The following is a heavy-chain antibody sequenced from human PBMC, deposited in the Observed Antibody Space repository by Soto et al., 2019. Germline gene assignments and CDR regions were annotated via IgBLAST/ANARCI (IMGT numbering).Heavy chain of an antibody. Sequence: QVQLVQSGAEVKKPGASVKVSCKASGYTFTNNAIHWVRQAPGQRLEWMGWINAANGNTKYSQKFQGRVTITRDTPASTAYMELSSLRSEDTAVYYCARDQGLCSGGSCWGYFDYWVQGTLVTVSS. CDR3: ARDQGLCSGGSCWGYFDY. CDR2: INAANGNT. V-gene: IGHV1-3*01. D-gene: IGHD2-15*01. J-gene: IGHJ4*02. CDR1: GYTFTNNA.